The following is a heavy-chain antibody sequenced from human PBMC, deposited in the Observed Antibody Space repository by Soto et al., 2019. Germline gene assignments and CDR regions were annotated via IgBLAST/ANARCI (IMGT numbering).Heavy chain of an antibody. CDR1: GFTLSRHS. Sequence: GGSLRLSCAASGFTLSRHSMNWVRQAPGKGLEWVSYISSASSTLYYADSVKGRFTISRDNAQNSLSLQMNSLRVEDTAVYYCARVSGVGLHIDYWGQGILVTVSS. J-gene: IGHJ4*02. CDR2: ISSASSTL. CDR3: ARVSGVGLHIDY. D-gene: IGHD3-10*01. V-gene: IGHV3-48*01.